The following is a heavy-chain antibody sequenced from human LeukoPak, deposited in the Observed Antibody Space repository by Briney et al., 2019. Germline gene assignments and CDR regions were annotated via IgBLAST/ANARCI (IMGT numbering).Heavy chain of an antibody. CDR1: GFTFSSYA. CDR2: ISYDGSNK. Sequence: GGSLRLSCAASGFTFSSYAMHWVRQAPGKGLEWVAVISYDGSNKYYADSVKGRFTISRDNSKNTLYLQMNSLRAEDTALYYCAKDTSRARAAYYFDYWGQGTLVTVSS. CDR3: AKDTSRARAAYYFDY. J-gene: IGHJ4*02. D-gene: IGHD1-26*01. V-gene: IGHV3-30-3*01.